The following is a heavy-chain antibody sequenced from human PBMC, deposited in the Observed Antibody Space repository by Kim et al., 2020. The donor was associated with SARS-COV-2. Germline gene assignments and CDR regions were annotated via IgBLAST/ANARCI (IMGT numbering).Heavy chain of an antibody. J-gene: IGHJ4*02. V-gene: IGHV4-34*01. Sequence: SETLSLTCFLSGGSFSGYFWSWIRQSPGKGLEVIGEINPSGSANYNPSLKSRVTISLDTSKNQFSLRLTSVTAADTAVYFCARVLDYWGQGTLVTVSS. CDR2: INPSGSA. CDR3: ARVLDY. CDR1: GGSFSGYF.